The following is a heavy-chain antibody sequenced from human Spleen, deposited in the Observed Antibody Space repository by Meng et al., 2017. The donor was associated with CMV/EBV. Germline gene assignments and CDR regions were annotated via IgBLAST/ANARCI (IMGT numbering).Heavy chain of an antibody. J-gene: IGHJ4*02. Sequence: CAASGFTFSRYALGWVRQAPGKGLEWVSAISGSGGSTYYADSVKGRFTISRDNSKNTLCLQMGSLRAEDTAVYYCARDSSGFWSGYSYWGQGTLVTVSS. V-gene: IGHV3-23*01. CDR2: ISGSGGST. CDR3: ARDSSGFWSGYSY. CDR1: GFTFSRYA. D-gene: IGHD3-3*01.